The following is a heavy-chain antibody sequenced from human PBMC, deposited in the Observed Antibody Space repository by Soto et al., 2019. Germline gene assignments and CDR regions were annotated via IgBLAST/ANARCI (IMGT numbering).Heavy chain of an antibody. D-gene: IGHD3-10*01. V-gene: IGHV4-34*01. J-gene: IGHJ6*03. CDR2: INHSGST. CDR1: GGSFSGYY. Sequence: QVQLQQWGAGLLKPSEILSLTCAVYGGSFSGYYWSWIRQPPGKGLEWIGEINHSGSTNYNPSLKSRVTISVDTSKNQFSLKLSSVTAADTAVYYCARARAYYYGSGSNYYYYYMDVWGKGTTVTVSS. CDR3: ARARAYYYGSGSNYYYYYMDV.